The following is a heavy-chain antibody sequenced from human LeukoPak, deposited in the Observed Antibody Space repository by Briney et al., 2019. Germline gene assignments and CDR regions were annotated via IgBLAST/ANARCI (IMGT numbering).Heavy chain of an antibody. CDR3: ARDHDVVATFGSGY. Sequence: GASVKVSCKASGYTFTSYYMHWVRQAPGQGLEWMGIINPSGGSTSYAQKFQGRVTMTTDTSTSTAYMELRSLRSDDTAVYYCARDHDVVATFGSGYWGQGTLVTVSS. V-gene: IGHV1-46*01. CDR1: GYTFTSYY. D-gene: IGHD5-12*01. CDR2: INPSGGST. J-gene: IGHJ4*02.